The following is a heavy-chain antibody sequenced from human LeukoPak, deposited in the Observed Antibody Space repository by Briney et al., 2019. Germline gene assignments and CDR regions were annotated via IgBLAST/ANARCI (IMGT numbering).Heavy chain of an antibody. Sequence: GRSLRLSCAASGFTFDDYAMHWVRQAPGKGLEWVSGISWNSGSIGYADSVKGRFTISRDNSKNTLYLQMNSLRAEDTAVYYCAKDRSSSWYHSYFDYWGQGTLVTVSS. D-gene: IGHD6-13*01. CDR3: AKDRSSSWYHSYFDY. J-gene: IGHJ4*02. CDR2: ISWNSGSI. V-gene: IGHV3-9*01. CDR1: GFTFDDYA.